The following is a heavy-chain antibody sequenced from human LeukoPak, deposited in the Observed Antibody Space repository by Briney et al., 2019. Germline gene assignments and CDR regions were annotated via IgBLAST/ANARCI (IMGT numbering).Heavy chain of an antibody. V-gene: IGHV1-46*01. CDR2: ISPSGGST. CDR3: ARDSDAFDI. CDR1: GYTFTTYY. J-gene: IGHJ3*02. Sequence: ASVKVSCKASGYTFTTYYIHWVRQAPGQGLEWMGIISPSGGSTTYAQKFQDRVTMTRDTSISTAYMELSRLRSDDTAVYYCARDSDAFDIWGQGTMVTVSS.